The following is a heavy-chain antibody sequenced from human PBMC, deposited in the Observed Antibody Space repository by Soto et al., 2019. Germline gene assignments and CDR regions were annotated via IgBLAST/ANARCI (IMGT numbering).Heavy chain of an antibody. Sequence: PSETLSLTCTVAGCSISSYDGSWIRQPPGKGLEWIGYIYYGGTTTNNPSLNSRVAISIDTSKNQFSLTLRSVTAADTAVYYCARLGAYYQSLDPWGQGILVTVSS. CDR3: ARLGAYYQSLDP. J-gene: IGHJ5*02. CDR2: IYYGGTT. V-gene: IGHV4-59*08. CDR1: GCSISSYD. D-gene: IGHD3-22*01.